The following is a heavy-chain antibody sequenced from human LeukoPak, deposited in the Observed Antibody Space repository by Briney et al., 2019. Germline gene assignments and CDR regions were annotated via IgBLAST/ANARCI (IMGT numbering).Heavy chain of an antibody. J-gene: IGHJ3*02. CDR2: ITSSSTI. CDR1: GFTFSTYS. D-gene: IGHD5-24*01. Sequence: GGSLTLSCAASGFTFSTYSIKWVRPAAEKELDWVSSITSSSTIYHADSLKGGFTISTDNAKKSLYLQMTRLRAEDTAVYYCARLRDGYKLVACDIWGQGKMVTVSS. V-gene: IGHV3-21*01. CDR3: ARLRDGYKLVACDI.